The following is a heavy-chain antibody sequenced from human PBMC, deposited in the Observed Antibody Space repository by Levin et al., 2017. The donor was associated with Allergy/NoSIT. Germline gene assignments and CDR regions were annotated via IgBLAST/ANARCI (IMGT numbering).Heavy chain of an antibody. V-gene: IGHV3-66*02. J-gene: IGHJ6*03. D-gene: IGHD5-12*01. CDR3: ARDYDSGYDGDYYMDG. Sequence: GGSLRLSCAASGFTVSSNYMSWVRQAPGKGLEWVSVIYSGGSTYYADSVKGRFTISRDNSKNTLYLQMNSLRAEDTAVYYGARDYDSGYDGDYYMDGWGKGTTVTVS. CDR2: IYSGGST. CDR1: GFTVSSNY.